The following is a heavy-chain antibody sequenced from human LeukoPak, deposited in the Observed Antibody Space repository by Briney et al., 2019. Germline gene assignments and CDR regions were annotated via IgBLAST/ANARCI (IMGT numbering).Heavy chain of an antibody. CDR3: ARVDYGLGSYYTSFHY. CDR2: ISSGSTI. D-gene: IGHD3-10*01. V-gene: IGHV3-48*03. Sequence: GGTLRLSCAASGFTFSTYEMNWVRQAPGKGLEWVSYISSGSTIYYADSVKGRFTISRDNAKNSLYLQMNSLRAEDTAVYYCARVDYGLGSYYTSFHYWVQGTLVTVSS. J-gene: IGHJ4*02. CDR1: GFTFSTYE.